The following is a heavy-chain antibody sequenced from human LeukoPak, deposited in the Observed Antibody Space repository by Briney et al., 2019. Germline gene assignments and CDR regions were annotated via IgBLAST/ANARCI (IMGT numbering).Heavy chain of an antibody. D-gene: IGHD6-19*01. CDR3: ATSSRLAVAGNHPSDY. Sequence: GASVKVSCKASGYTFTSYGISWVRQAPGQGLEWMGWISAYNGNTNYAQKLQGRVTMTTDTSTSTAYMELRSLRSDDTAVYYCATSSRLAVAGNHPSDYWGQGTLVTVSS. CDR2: ISAYNGNT. J-gene: IGHJ4*02. CDR1: GYTFTSYG. V-gene: IGHV1-18*01.